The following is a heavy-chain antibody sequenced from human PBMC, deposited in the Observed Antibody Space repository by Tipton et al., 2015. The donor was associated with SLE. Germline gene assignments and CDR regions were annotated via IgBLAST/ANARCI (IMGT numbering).Heavy chain of an antibody. Sequence: TLSLTCTVSGGSISSGGYYWSWIRQHPGKGLEWIGYIYYSGSTYYNPSLKSRVTISVDTSKNQFSLKLSSVTAADTAVYYCARACGNPYDYVWGSYRGLYALDIWGQGTMVTVSS. V-gene: IGHV4-31*03. J-gene: IGHJ3*02. CDR1: GGSISSGGYY. D-gene: IGHD3-16*02. CDR3: ARACGNPYDYVWGSYRGLYALDI. CDR2: IYYSGST.